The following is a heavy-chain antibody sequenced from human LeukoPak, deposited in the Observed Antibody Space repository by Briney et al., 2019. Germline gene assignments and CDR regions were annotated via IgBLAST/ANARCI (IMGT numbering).Heavy chain of an antibody. CDR1: GFIFSYYE. J-gene: IGHJ4*02. CDR2: ISNSGATI. Sequence: PGGSLRLSCAASGFIFSYYEMNWVRQAPGKGLEWVSYISNSGATIYYADSVKGRFTISRDNAKSSLFLQMNSPRAEDTGVYYCARATFSSSGHSYWGQGTLVTVSS. V-gene: IGHV3-48*03. CDR3: ARATFSSSGHSY. D-gene: IGHD6-13*01.